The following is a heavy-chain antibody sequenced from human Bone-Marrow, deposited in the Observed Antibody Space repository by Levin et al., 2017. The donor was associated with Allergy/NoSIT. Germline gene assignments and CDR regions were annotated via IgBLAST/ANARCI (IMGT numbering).Heavy chain of an antibody. J-gene: IGHJ6*02. D-gene: IGHD2-2*01. CDR2: INWNGYSS. V-gene: IGHV3-9*01. CDR3: ARDRLPDASIDYYWNHGMDV. CDR1: GFIFDDYA. Sequence: GGSLRLSCVASGFIFDDYAMYWVRQVPGAGLEWVAGINWNGYSSGYADSVEGRFTISRDNAESSLHLQMNSLRPEDTALYYCARDRLPDASIDYYWNHGMDVWGPGTTVIVSS.